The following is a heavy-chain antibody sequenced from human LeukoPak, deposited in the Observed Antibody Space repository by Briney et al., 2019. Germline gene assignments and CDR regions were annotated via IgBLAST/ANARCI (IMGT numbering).Heavy chain of an antibody. D-gene: IGHD4-17*01. CDR1: GYTFTSYD. V-gene: IGHV1-8*01. J-gene: IGHJ6*02. Sequence: RASVKVSCKASGYTFTSYDINWVRQATGQGLEWMGWMNPNSGNTGYAQKFQGRVTMTRNTSISTAYMELSSLRSEDTAMYYCARRREKDYGDYGMDVWGQGTTVTVSS. CDR3: ARRREKDYGDYGMDV. CDR2: MNPNSGNT.